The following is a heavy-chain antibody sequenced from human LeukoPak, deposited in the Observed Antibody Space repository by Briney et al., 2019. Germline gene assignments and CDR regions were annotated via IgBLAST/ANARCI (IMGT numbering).Heavy chain of an antibody. CDR2: INHSGST. CDR1: GGSFSGYY. D-gene: IGHD4-23*01. J-gene: IGHJ4*02. V-gene: IGHV4-34*01. Sequence: SETLSLTCAVYGGSFSGYYWSWIRQPPGKGLEWIGEINHSGSTNYNPSLKSRVTISVDTSKNQFSLKLSSVTAADTAVYYCARAGVTGYFDYWGREPWSPSPQ. CDR3: ARAGVTGYFDY.